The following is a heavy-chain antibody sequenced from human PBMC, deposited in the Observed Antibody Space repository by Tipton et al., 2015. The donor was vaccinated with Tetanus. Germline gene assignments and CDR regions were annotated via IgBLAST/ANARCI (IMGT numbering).Heavy chain of an antibody. CDR2: IYYSGST. CDR3: ARLGYDILTGYHYDY. Sequence: LRLSCTVSGGSISSYYWSWIRQPPGKGLEWIGYIYYSGSTNYNPSLKSRVTISVDTSKNQFSLKLSSVTAAGTAVYYCARLGYDILTGYHYDYWGQGTLVTVSS. D-gene: IGHD3-9*01. CDR1: GGSISSYY. V-gene: IGHV4-59*08. J-gene: IGHJ4*02.